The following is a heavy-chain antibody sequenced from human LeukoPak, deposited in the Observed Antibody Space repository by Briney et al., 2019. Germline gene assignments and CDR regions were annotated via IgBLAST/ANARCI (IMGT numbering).Heavy chain of an antibody. Sequence: GGSLRLSCAASGFTFSNSAMSWVRQAPGKGLEWVSAISGSGGNTYYADSVKGRFTISRDNSKNTLYLQMDGLGAENAAVYYCAKFSGSYYYYYAMDVWGQGTTVTVSS. J-gene: IGHJ6*02. CDR2: ISGSGGNT. CDR3: AKFSGSYYYYYAMDV. V-gene: IGHV3-23*01. CDR1: GFTFSNSA. D-gene: IGHD1-26*01.